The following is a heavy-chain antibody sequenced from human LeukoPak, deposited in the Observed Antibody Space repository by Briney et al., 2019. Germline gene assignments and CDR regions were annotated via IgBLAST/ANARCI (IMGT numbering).Heavy chain of an antibody. J-gene: IGHJ6*03. CDR2: IWYDGSNK. CDR1: GFTISSYG. D-gene: IGHD2-2*01. Sequence: GRSLRLSCAASGFTISSYGMHWVRQAPGKGLEWVAVIWYDGSNKYYADSVKGRFTISRDNSKNTLYLQMNSLRAEDTAVYYCARDQRDCSSTSCWGYYMDVWGKGTTVTVSS. CDR3: ARDQRDCSSTSCWGYYMDV. V-gene: IGHV3-33*01.